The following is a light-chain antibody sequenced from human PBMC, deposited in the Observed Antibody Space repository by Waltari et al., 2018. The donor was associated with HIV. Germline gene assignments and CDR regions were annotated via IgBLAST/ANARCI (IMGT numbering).Light chain of an antibody. V-gene: IGLV1-47*01. CDR3: AAWDDSLSGWV. CDR2: RNN. Sequence: SVLTQPPSASGTPGQRVTISCSGSSSNTGSNYIYWYQQLPGTAPKLLIYRNNQRPSGVPDRFSGSKSGTSASLAISGLRSEDEADYSCAAWDDSLSGWVFGGGTKLTVL. J-gene: IGLJ3*02. CDR1: SSNTGSNY.